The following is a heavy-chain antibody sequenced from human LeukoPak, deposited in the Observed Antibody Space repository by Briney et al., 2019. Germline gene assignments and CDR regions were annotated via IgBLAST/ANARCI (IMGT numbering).Heavy chain of an antibody. CDR1: GGSISSSNW. Sequence: SGTLSLTCAVSGGSISSSNWWSWVRQPPGKGLEWIGEIYHSGSTNYNPSLKRRLTISVDKSKNQFYLKLSSVTAADTAVYYCARDLGIAAAYDYWGQGTLVTVSS. J-gene: IGHJ4*02. V-gene: IGHV4-4*02. D-gene: IGHD6-13*01. CDR2: IYHSGST. CDR3: ARDLGIAAAYDY.